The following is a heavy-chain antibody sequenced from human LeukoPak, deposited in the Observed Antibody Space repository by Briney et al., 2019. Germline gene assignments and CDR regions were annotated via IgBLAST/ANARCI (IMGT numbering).Heavy chain of an antibody. CDR1: GGSISSGDYY. V-gene: IGHV4-30-4*01. D-gene: IGHD2-2*01. CDR3: ASTNCSTARCYGANWFDP. J-gene: IGHJ5*02. Sequence: SETLSLTCTVSGGSISSGDYYWSWIRQPRGKGLEWIGYINYSGSTFHYNPSLKSRVTISVDTSKNQFSLRLNSVTVADSAVYYCASTNCSTARCYGANWFDPWGQGTLVTVSS. CDR2: INYSGST.